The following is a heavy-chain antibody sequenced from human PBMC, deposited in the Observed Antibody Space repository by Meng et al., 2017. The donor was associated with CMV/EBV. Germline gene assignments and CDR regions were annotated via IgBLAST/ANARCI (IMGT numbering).Heavy chain of an antibody. CDR2: ISGSGGST. D-gene: IGHD5-18*01. J-gene: IGHJ4*02. CDR3: ARDRVSYSADFDY. V-gene: IGHV3-23*01. Sequence: GESLKISCAASGFTFSSYAMSWVRQAPGKGLEWVSAISGSGGSTYYADSVKGRFTISRDNAKNSLYLQMNSLRAEDTAVYYCARDRVSYSADFDYWGQGTLVTVSS. CDR1: GFTFSSYA.